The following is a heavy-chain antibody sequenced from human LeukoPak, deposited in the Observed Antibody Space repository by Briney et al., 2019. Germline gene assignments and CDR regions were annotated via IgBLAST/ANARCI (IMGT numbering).Heavy chain of an antibody. CDR2: ISAYNGNT. D-gene: IGHD3-9*01. CDR1: GYTFTSYG. V-gene: IGHV1-18*01. Sequence: ASVKVSCKASGYTFTSYGISWVRQAPGQGLEWMGWISAYNGNTNYTPKLQGRVTMTTDTSTTTAYTELRSLRSDDTAVYYCARAGYDILTLAPDPANDYWGQGTLVTVSS. J-gene: IGHJ4*02. CDR3: ARAGYDILTLAPDPANDY.